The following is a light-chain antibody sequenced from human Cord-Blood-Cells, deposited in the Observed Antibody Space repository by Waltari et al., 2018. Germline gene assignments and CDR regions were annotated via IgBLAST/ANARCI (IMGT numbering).Light chain of an antibody. Sequence: NFMLTQPHSLSESPRKTVTISCTRTSGSIASNYVQWYQQRPGSSPTTVIYEDNQRPSAVPNRFAGSIDSSSNSASLTISGLKTEDEADYYCQSYDSSNHYVFGTGTKVTVL. V-gene: IGLV6-57*01. CDR2: EDN. J-gene: IGLJ1*01. CDR3: QSYDSSNHYV. CDR1: SGSIASNY.